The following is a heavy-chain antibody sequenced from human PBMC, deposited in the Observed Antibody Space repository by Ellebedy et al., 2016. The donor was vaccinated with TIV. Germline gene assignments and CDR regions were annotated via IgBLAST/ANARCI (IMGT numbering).Heavy chain of an antibody. J-gene: IGHJ3*02. CDR3: ARDSTGGNAFDI. V-gene: IGHV1-69*06. D-gene: IGHD3-16*01. Sequence: ASVKVSCKASGYTFTGYYIHWVRQAPGQGLEWMGGIIPIFDTANYAQKFQGRVTITADKSTSTAYMELSSLRSDDTAVYYCARDSTGGNAFDIWGQGTMVTVSS. CDR1: GYTFTGYY. CDR2: IIPIFDTA.